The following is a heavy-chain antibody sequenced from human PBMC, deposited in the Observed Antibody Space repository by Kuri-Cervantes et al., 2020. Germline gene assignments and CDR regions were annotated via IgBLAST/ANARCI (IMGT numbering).Heavy chain of an antibody. Sequence: ASVKVSCKVSGNTLTELSMHWVRQAPGKGLEWMGGFDPEDGETIYAQKFQGRVTMTEDTSTDTAYMELSSLRSEDTAVYYCAASVIMGCSSTSCSIDYWGQGTLVTVSS. CDR3: AASVIMGCSSTSCSIDY. D-gene: IGHD2-2*01. V-gene: IGHV1-24*01. CDR2: FDPEDGET. J-gene: IGHJ4*02. CDR1: GNTLTELS.